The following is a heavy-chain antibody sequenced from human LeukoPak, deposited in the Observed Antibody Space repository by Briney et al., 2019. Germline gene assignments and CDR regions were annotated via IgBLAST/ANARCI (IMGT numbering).Heavy chain of an antibody. J-gene: IGHJ4*02. CDR1: GGSFSGYY. CDR2: INHSGST. CDR3: AREEEFRWELRPLYFDY. V-gene: IGHV4-34*01. D-gene: IGHD1-26*01. Sequence: EPSETLSLTCAVYGGSFSGYYWSWIRQPPGKGLEWIGEINHSGSTNYNPSLKSRVTISVDTSKNQFSLKLSSVTAADTAVYYCAREEEFRWELRPLYFDYWGQGTLVTVSS.